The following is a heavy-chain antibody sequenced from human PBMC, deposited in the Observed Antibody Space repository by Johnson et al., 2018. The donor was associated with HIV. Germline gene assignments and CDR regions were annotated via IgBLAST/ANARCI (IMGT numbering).Heavy chain of an antibody. Sequence: QVQLVESGGGVVQPGGSLRLSCAASGFTVSSNYMSWVRQAPGKGLEWVSAISGSGGSTYYADSVKGRFTLSRDNAKNSLYLQMNSLRAEDTDVYYCARGSRYTYDNDDVHLLHAFDIWGQGTMVTVSS. CDR2: ISGSGGST. CDR3: ARGSRYTYDNDDVHLLHAFDI. CDR1: GFTVSSNY. J-gene: IGHJ3*02. D-gene: IGHD3-16*01. V-gene: IGHV3-11*04.